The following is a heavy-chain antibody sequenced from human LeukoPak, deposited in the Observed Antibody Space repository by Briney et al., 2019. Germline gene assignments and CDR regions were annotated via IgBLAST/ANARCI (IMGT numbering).Heavy chain of an antibody. V-gene: IGHV1-2*02. J-gene: IGHJ4*02. D-gene: IGHD6-19*01. Sequence: ASVKPCCSAYSTTSTVYYMQWARQPPGQGLEWLGWINPNSGGTNYAQKFQGRVTMTGDTSISTAYMELSRLRSDDTAVYYCARDLSLAVPVQGYWGQGTLVTVSS. CDR3: ARDLSLAVPVQGY. CDR1: STTSTVYY. CDR2: INPNSGGT.